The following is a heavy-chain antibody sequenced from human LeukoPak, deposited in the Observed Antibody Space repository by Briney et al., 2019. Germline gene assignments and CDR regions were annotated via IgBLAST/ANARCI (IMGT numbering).Heavy chain of an antibody. Sequence: SETLSLTCTVSGGSISGFYWSWIRQPPGKGLEWIGYIYYTGSTNYNPSLKSRVTISVDTSRNQFSLKLSSVTAADTAVYYCARGVVAAPQTFDYWGQGTLVAVSS. CDR2: IYYTGST. J-gene: IGHJ4*02. CDR1: GGSISGFY. D-gene: IGHD2-15*01. CDR3: ARGVVAAPQTFDY. V-gene: IGHV4-59*01.